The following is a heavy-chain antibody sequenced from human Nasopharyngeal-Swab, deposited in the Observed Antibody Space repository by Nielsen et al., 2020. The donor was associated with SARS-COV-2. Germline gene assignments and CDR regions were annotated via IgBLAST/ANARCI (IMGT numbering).Heavy chain of an antibody. Sequence: ASVKVSCQASGYTFTTHAMNWVRQAPGQGLEWMGWTNTNTGSPRYAQGFTGRFVFSLDTSVSTAYLQIRSLKPEDTAVYFCARPSPYGDYSFDYWGQGTLVTVSS. J-gene: IGHJ4*02. V-gene: IGHV7-4-1*01. CDR3: ARPSPYGDYSFDY. CDR2: TNTNTGSP. D-gene: IGHD4-17*01. CDR1: GYTFTTHA.